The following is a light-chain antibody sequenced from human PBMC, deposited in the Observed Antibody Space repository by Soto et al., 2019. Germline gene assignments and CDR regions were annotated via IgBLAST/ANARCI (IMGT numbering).Light chain of an antibody. V-gene: IGKV1-9*01. CDR2: AAS. J-gene: IGKJ4*01. CDR1: QGISDY. CDR3: QQFNAYPLT. Sequence: DIQLTQSPSFLSASVGDRVTISCRASQGISDYLAWYQQKPGKAPKLLIYAASTLQSGVPSRFSSSASGTEFTLTISSLQPEDFATYFCQQFNAYPLTFGGGTMVEIK.